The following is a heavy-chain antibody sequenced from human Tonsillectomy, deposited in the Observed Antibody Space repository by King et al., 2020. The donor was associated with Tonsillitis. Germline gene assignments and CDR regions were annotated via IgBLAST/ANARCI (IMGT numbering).Heavy chain of an antibody. CDR3: ARDGGELPEYDY. D-gene: IGHD1-26*01. CDR2: IYYSGST. J-gene: IGHJ4*02. V-gene: IGHV4-59*01. CDR1: GGSISSYY. Sequence: VQLQESGPGLVKPSETLSLTCTVSGGSISSYYWNWIRQPPGKGLEWIGYIYYSGSTNYNPSLKSRVTISVDTSKIQFSLKLSSVTAADTAVYYCARDGGELPEYDYWGQGTLVTVSS.